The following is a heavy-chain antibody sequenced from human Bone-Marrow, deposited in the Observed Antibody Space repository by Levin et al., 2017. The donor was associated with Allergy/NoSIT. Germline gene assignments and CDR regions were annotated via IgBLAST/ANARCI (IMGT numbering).Heavy chain of an antibody. J-gene: IGHJ4*02. CDR2: ISSSSSYI. V-gene: IGHV3-21*01. CDR1: GFTFSSYS. Sequence: PGGSLRLSCAASGFTFSSYSMNWVRQAPGKGLEWVSSISSSSSYIYYADSVKGRFTISRDNAKNSLYLQMNSLRAEDTAVYYCARRAGSSWPHPQIDYWGQGTLVTVSS. CDR3: ARRAGSSWPHPQIDY. D-gene: IGHD6-13*01.